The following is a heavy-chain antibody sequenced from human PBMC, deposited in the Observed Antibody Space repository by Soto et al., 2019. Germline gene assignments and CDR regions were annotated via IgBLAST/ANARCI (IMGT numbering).Heavy chain of an antibody. CDR3: ARDPGIAARPFDY. Sequence: SETLSLTCAVSGYSISSGYYWGWIRQPPGQGLEWIGSMFHGATTYYSPSLKSRVTISVDTSRNQLSLRLTSVTAADTAVYYCARDPGIAARPFDYWGQGTQVTVSS. J-gene: IGHJ4*02. CDR2: MFHGATT. V-gene: IGHV4-38-2*02. D-gene: IGHD6-6*01. CDR1: GYSISSGYY.